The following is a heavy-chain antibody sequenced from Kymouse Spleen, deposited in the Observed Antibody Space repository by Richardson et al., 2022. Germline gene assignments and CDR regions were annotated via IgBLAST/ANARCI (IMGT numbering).Heavy chain of an antibody. V-gene: IGHV3-20*d01. CDR3: ARGDDFWSGYLYYYGMDV. D-gene: IGHD3-3*01. CDR1: GFTFDDYG. CDR2: INWNGGST. Sequence: EVQLVESGGGVVRPGGSLRLSCAASGFTFDDYGMSWVRQAPGKGLEWVSGINWNGGSTGYADSVKGRFTISRDNAKNSLYLQMNSLRAEDTALYYCARGDDFWSGYLYYYGMDVWGQGTTVTVSS. J-gene: IGHJ6*02.